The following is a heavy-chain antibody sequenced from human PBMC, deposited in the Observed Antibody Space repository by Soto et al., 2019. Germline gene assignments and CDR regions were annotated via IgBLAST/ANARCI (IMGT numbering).Heavy chain of an antibody. CDR2: VSATAGTT. V-gene: IGHV3-23*01. CDR3: AKDRLAGGFDY. J-gene: IGHJ4*02. D-gene: IGHD3-16*01. Sequence: RVIQAPGKGLEWVSLVSATAGTTYYTDSVKGRFTISRDNSRNTVYLQMNSLRADDTAVYYCAKDRLAGGFDYWGQGPLVTVSS.